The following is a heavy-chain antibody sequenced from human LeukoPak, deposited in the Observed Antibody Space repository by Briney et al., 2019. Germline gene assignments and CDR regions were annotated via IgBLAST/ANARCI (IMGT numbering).Heavy chain of an antibody. CDR2: FDPEDGET. D-gene: IGHD3-22*01. J-gene: IGHJ4*02. Sequence: ASVKVPCKVSGYTLTELSMHWVRQAPGKGLEWMGGFDPEDGETIYAQKFQGRVTMTEDTSTDTAYMELSSLRSEDTAVYYCAIRAVRAYYYDSNLDYWGQGTLVTVSS. V-gene: IGHV1-24*01. CDR1: GYTLTELS. CDR3: AIRAVRAYYYDSNLDY.